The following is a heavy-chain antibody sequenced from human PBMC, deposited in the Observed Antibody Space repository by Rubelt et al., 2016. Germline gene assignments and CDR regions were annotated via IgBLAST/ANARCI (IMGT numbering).Heavy chain of an antibody. CDR1: GYTLTELS. D-gene: IGHD3-10*01. Sequence: QVQLVQSGAEVKKPGASVKASCKVSGYTLTELSMHWVRQAPGKGLEWMGGFDPEDGETIYAQKFQGRVTMTEDTSTDTAYMELSSLRSEDTAVYYCATRALWFGEIDRYFDYWGQGTLVTVSS. CDR2: FDPEDGET. V-gene: IGHV1-24*01. CDR3: ATRALWFGEIDRYFDY. J-gene: IGHJ4*02.